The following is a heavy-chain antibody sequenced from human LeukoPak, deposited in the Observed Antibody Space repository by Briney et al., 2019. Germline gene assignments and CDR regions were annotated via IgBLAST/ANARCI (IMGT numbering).Heavy chain of an antibody. V-gene: IGHV4-39*01. J-gene: IGHJ4*02. Sequence: SETLSLTRTVSGGSIRSSDYYWAWIRQPPGRGLEWIGTIHYSGSTFYKPPLKSRLTVSADTSRNQFYMKLSSVTAADTAVYYCARVDSGDYVADYWGQGTLVTVSS. CDR3: ARVDSGDYVADY. CDR2: IHYSGST. CDR1: GGSIRSSDYY. D-gene: IGHD4-17*01.